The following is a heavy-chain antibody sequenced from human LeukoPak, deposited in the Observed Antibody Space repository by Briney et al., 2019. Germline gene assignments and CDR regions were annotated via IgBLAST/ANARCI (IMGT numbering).Heavy chain of an antibody. J-gene: IGHJ1*01. CDR3: ASIAPLYSGSYYGYFQH. CDR2: IHSGGST. Sequence: GGSLRLSCAASGFTVSGNYMSWVRQAPGKGLEWVSVIHSGGSTYYADSVKGRFTISRDNSKNTLYLQMNSLRAEDTAVYYCASIAPLYSGSYYGYFQHWGQGTLVTVSS. CDR1: GFTVSGNY. D-gene: IGHD1-26*01. V-gene: IGHV3-53*01.